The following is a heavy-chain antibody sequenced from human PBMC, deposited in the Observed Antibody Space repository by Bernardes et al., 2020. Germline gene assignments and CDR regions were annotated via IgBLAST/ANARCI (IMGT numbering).Heavy chain of an antibody. CDR2: IKQDGSEK. D-gene: IGHD3-3*01. CDR3: ARDPSYDFWRGQGPFDY. Sequence: GGSLRLSCAASGFTFSSYWMSWVRQAPGKGLEWVANIKQDGSEKYYVDSVKGRFTISRDNAKNSLYLQMNSLRAEDTAVYYCARDPSYDFWRGQGPFDYWGQGTLVTVSS. J-gene: IGHJ4*02. V-gene: IGHV3-7*01. CDR1: GFTFSSYW.